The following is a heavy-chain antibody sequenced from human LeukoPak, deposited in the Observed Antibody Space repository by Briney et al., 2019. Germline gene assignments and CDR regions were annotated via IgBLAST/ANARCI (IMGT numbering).Heavy chain of an antibody. D-gene: IGHD4-17*01. CDR3: TRGPYAYSQY. J-gene: IGHJ1*01. CDR1: GYTFTSYD. Sequence: ASVTVSCKASGYTFTSYDITWVRQAPGQGFEWMGWINPDSGNAGYGQKFQGRLTMTRYASISTAYMELSSLRSEDTAFYYCTRGPYAYSQYWGQGTLVTVSS. CDR2: INPDSGNA. V-gene: IGHV1-8*01.